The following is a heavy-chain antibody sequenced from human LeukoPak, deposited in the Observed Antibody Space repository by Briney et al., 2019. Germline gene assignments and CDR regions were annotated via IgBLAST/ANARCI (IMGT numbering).Heavy chain of an antibody. CDR2: MYYSGTT. CDR1: GDSISSYF. J-gene: IGHJ6*02. Sequence: SETLSLTCTVSGDSISSYFWSWIRQPPGRGLEWIGYMYYSGTTNYNPSLKSRVSISIDTSKNQFSLKLSSVTAADTAVYYCARDFGVANYGMDVWGLGTTVTVSS. V-gene: IGHV4-59*01. D-gene: IGHD3-3*01. CDR3: ARDFGVANYGMDV.